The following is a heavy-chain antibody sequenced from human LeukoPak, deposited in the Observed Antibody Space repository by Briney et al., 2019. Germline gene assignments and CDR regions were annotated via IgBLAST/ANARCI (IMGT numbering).Heavy chain of an antibody. CDR3: ARRRSRAYFEY. CDR2: IYCSGST. V-gene: IGHV4-39*01. Sequence: SETLSLTCTVSGGSVSSNSYFWGWIRQPPGKGLEWVGSIYCSGSTYYRPSLKSRVTISADTSKNQFSMKLTSVTAADTAVYYCARRRSRAYFEYWGQGILVTVSS. J-gene: IGHJ4*02. CDR1: GGSVSSNSYF.